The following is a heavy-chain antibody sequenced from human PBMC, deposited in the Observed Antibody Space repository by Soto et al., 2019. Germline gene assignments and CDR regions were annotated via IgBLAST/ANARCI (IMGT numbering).Heavy chain of an antibody. V-gene: IGHV1-69*13. J-gene: IGHJ4*02. D-gene: IGHD5-18*01. CDR1: GGTFSSYA. Sequence: SVKVSCKASGGTFSSYAISWVRQAPGQGLEWMGGIIPIFGTANYAQKFQGRVTITADESTSTAYMELSSLRSEDTAVYYCARGDTAMGPYGPCPNWGQGTLVTVSS. CDR2: IIPIFGTA. CDR3: ARGDTAMGPYGPCPN.